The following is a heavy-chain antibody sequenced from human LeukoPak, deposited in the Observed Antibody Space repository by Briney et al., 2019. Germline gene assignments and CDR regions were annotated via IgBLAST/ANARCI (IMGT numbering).Heavy chain of an antibody. CDR3: AKDRGTFGVVMTIFGY. V-gene: IGHV3-30*02. CDR1: GFTFSSYG. Sequence: GGSLRLSCAASGFTFSSYGMHWVRQAPGKGLEWVAFIRYDGSNKYYADSVKGRFTISRDNSKNTLYLQMNSLRAEDTAVYYCAKDRGTFGVVMTIFGYWGQGTLVTVSS. CDR2: IRYDGSNK. J-gene: IGHJ4*02. D-gene: IGHD3-3*01.